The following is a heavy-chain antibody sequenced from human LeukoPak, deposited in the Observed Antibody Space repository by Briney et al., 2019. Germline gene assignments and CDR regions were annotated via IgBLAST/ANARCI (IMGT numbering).Heavy chain of an antibody. Sequence: PSETLSLTCAVYGGSFSGYYWSWLRQPPGKGLEWIGEINHSGSTNYNPFLKSRVTISVDTSKNQFSLKLSSVTAADTAVYYCARLWESYYYYMDVWGKGTTVTVSS. V-gene: IGHV4-34*01. CDR3: ARLWESYYYYMDV. D-gene: IGHD1-26*01. CDR2: INHSGST. J-gene: IGHJ6*03. CDR1: GGSFSGYY.